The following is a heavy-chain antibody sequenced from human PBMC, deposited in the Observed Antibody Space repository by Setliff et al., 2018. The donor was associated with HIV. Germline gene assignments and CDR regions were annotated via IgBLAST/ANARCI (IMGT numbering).Heavy chain of an antibody. J-gene: IGHJ3*02. CDR3: ARVRHSSGSLEDAFDI. Sequence: ASVKVSCKASGYTFTSYAMHWVRQAPGQRLEWMGWINAGNGNTKYSQKFQGRVTITRDTSASTAYMELSSLRSEDTAVYYCARVRHSSGSLEDAFDIWGQGTMVTVSS. V-gene: IGHV1-3*01. CDR1: GYTFTSYA. D-gene: IGHD6-19*01. CDR2: INAGNGNT.